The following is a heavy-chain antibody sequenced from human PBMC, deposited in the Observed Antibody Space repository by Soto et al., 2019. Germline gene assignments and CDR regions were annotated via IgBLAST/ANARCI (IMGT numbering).Heavy chain of an antibody. D-gene: IGHD6-19*01. J-gene: IGHJ4*01. CDR1: GFTFSRYW. V-gene: IGHV3-74*01. CDR3: VRALPYTSGLFDY. CDR2: ILSDGSAT. Sequence: GGSLRLSCAGSGFTFSRYWMHWVRQAPAKGLVWVSRILSDGSATAYADFVKGRFTISRDNAKNTLYLQMNSLRAEGTAVYYCVRALPYTSGLFDYWAQGTLVTVSS.